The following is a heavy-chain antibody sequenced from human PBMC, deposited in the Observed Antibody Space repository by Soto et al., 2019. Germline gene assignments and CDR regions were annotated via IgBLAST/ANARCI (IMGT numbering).Heavy chain of an antibody. CDR3: AGGGATTFGY. Sequence: SETLSLTCTVSGGSISSYYWSWIRQPPGKGLEWIGYIYYSGSTNYNPSLKSRVTISVDTSKNQFSLKLSSVTAADTAVYYCAGGGATTFGYWGQGTLVTVSS. J-gene: IGHJ4*02. CDR2: IYYSGST. CDR1: GGSISSYY. V-gene: IGHV4-59*01. D-gene: IGHD1-26*01.